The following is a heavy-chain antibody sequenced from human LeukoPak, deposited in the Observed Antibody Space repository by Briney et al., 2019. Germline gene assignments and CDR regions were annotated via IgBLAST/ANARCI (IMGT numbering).Heavy chain of an antibody. J-gene: IGHJ4*02. Sequence: PRGSLRLSCAASGFTFSSYWMSWVRQAPGKGLEWVANIKQDGSEKYYVDSVRGRFTISRDNAKNSLYLQMNSLRAEDTAVYFCAREAWIWNYWGQGTLVTVSS. V-gene: IGHV3-7*01. D-gene: IGHD5-12*01. CDR2: IKQDGSEK. CDR3: AREAWIWNY. CDR1: GFTFSSYW.